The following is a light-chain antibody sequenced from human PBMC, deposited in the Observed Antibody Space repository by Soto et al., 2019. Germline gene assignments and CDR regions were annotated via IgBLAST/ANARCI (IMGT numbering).Light chain of an antibody. Sequence: DIQMTQSPSTLSASLGDRVTITCRASQSISNWLAWYQQKPGKAPNLLIYKASSLESGVPSRFSGSGSGTEFTLTISSLQPDDFATYYCQQYXTYSRTFGQGTKVDXK. CDR3: QQYXTYSRT. CDR1: QSISNW. CDR2: KAS. J-gene: IGKJ1*01. V-gene: IGKV1-5*03.